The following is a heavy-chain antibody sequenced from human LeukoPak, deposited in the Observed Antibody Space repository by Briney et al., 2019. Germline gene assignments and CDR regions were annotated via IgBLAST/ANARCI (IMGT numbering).Heavy chain of an antibody. Sequence: GGSLRLSCAASGFTFTSYWMSWVRQAPGKGLEWVANIKQDGSEKYYVDSVKGRFTISRDNAKNSLYLQMDSLRAEDTAVYYCAKYYDFWSGYRPTFDYWGQGTLVTVSS. J-gene: IGHJ4*02. CDR2: IKQDGSEK. CDR3: AKYYDFWSGYRPTFDY. CDR1: GFTFTSYW. V-gene: IGHV3-7*01. D-gene: IGHD3-3*01.